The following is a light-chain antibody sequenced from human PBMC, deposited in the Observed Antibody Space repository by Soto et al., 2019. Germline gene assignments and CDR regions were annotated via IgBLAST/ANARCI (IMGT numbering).Light chain of an antibody. CDR3: TSYAGTTYV. CDR1: SSNVGGYNY. J-gene: IGLJ1*01. CDR2: EVS. V-gene: IGLV2-8*01. Sequence: QSVRAQPSSASGSPGQSVTISCTGTSSNVGGYNYVSWYQQHPGKAPKLMVSEVSKRPSGVPDRFSGSKSGNTASLTVSGLQAEDEADYYCTSYAGTTYVFGTGTKVTVL.